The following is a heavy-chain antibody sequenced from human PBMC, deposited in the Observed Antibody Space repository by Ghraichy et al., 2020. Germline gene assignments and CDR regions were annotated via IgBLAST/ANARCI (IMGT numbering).Heavy chain of an antibody. D-gene: IGHD2-2*01. J-gene: IGHJ4*02. CDR1: GFTFSSYS. Sequence: GGSLRLSCAASGFTFSSYSMNWVRQAPGKGLEWVANINQDGSDKYYVASVRGRFTISRDNAKNSLYLQMNSLRAEDTAVYYCARDPYHGSLDYWGQGTLVTVSS. CDR3: ARDPYHGSLDY. CDR2: INQDGSDK. V-gene: IGHV3-7*03.